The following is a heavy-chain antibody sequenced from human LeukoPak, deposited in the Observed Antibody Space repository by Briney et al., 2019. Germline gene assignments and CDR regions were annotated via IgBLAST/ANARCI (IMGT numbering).Heavy chain of an antibody. V-gene: IGHV4-34*01. J-gene: IGHJ6*03. CDR3: AREYGDYWGYYYYYYMDV. CDR1: GFTFDDYG. Sequence: GSLRLSCAASGFTFDDYGMSWVRQVPGKGLEWIGEINHSGSTNYNPSLKSRVTISVDTSKNQFSLKLSSVTAADTAVYYCAREYGDYWGYYYYYYMDVWGKGTTVTVSS. CDR2: INHSGST. D-gene: IGHD4-17*01.